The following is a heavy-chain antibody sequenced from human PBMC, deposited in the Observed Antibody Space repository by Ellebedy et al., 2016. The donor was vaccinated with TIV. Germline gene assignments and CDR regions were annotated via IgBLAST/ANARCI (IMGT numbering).Heavy chain of an antibody. CDR1: GFIFSTYV. J-gene: IGHJ4*02. V-gene: IGHV3-21*06. CDR2: ISYGGSHI. CDR3: ARDRGRTVQVLTY. Sequence: GGSLRLXXAASGFIFSTYVMNWVRQAPGKGLEWISSISYGGSHIYYADSVKGRFTISRDDAKNSLFLQTNSLRVDDTAVYYCARDRGRTVQVLTYWGQGTLVTVSS. D-gene: IGHD4/OR15-4a*01.